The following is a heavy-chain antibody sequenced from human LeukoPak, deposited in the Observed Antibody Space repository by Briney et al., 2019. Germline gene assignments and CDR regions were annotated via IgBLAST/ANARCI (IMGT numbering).Heavy chain of an antibody. CDR2: IYHSGST. CDR1: GYSISSGYY. Sequence: EPSETLSLTCAVSGYSISSGYYWGWIRQPPGKGLEWIGSIYHSGSTYYNPSLKSRVTISVDTSKNQFSLKLSSVTAADTAVYYCARHTLGYYFDYWGQGTLVTVSS. V-gene: IGHV4-38-2*01. D-gene: IGHD1-26*01. J-gene: IGHJ4*02. CDR3: ARHTLGYYFDY.